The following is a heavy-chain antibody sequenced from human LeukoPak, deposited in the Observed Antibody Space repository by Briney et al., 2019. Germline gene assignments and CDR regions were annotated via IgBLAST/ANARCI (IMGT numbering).Heavy chain of an antibody. J-gene: IGHJ6*03. Sequence: PSETLSLTCTVSGGSISSYYWSWIRQPPGKGLEWIGYIYYSGSTNYNPSLKSRVTISVDTSKNQFSLKLSSVTAADTAAYYCARGGWSYYYMDVWGKGTTVTVSS. V-gene: IGHV4-59*01. D-gene: IGHD2-15*01. CDR1: GGSISSYY. CDR2: IYYSGST. CDR3: ARGGWSYYYMDV.